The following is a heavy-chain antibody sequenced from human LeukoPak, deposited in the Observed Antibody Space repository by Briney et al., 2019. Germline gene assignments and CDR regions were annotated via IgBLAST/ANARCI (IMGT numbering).Heavy chain of an antibody. CDR3: ARGSDYFDWLSSTERNAFDI. CDR1: GFTFSSYA. J-gene: IGHJ3*02. Sequence: GRSLRLSCAASGFTFSSYAMHWVRQAPGKGLEWVAVISYDGSNKYYADSVKGRFSISRDNSKNTLNLQMNSLRAEDTAVYYCARGSDYFDWLSSTERNAFDIWGQGTMVTVSS. V-gene: IGHV3-30-3*01. CDR2: ISYDGSNK. D-gene: IGHD3-9*01.